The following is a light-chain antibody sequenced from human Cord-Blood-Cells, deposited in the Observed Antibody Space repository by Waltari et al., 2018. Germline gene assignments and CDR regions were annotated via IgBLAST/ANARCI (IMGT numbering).Light chain of an antibody. CDR2: GAT. V-gene: IGKV3-20*01. CDR3: QQYSSSPKVT. CDR1: QSVSSSY. Sequence: EIVLTQSPGTLPLSPGERATLSCRASQSVSSSYLAWYQKKPGQGPRLLIYGATSMATGLPDRFSGSGAGTDFTLTISRLEPEDFAVYYCQQYSSSPKVTFGQGTRLEIK. J-gene: IGKJ5*01.